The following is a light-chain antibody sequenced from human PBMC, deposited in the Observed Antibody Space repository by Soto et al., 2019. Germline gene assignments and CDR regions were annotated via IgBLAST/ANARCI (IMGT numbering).Light chain of an antibody. CDR1: QSISNW. J-gene: IGKJ1*01. CDR3: QQYGGYLWT. Sequence: DIQMTQSPSTLSASVKDSVTITCRASQSISNWLAWYQQKPGKAPNLLIYQASVLESGVPSRFSGSGSGTEFTLTLSGLQPDDLATYYCQQYGGYLWTFGQGTKVEVK. CDR2: QAS. V-gene: IGKV1-5*03.